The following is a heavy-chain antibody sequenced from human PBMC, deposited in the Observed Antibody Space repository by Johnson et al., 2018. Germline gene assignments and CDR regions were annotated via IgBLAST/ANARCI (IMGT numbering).Heavy chain of an antibody. CDR3: AKGHRFGVYYPEYFQH. CDR2: INWNGGST. D-gene: IGHD1-26*01. J-gene: IGHJ1*01. Sequence: EVQLVESGGGLVQPGGSLRLSCAASGFTFSSYSMNWVRQAPGKGLEWVSGINWNGGSTGYADSVKGRFTISRDNAKNSLYLQMNSLRAEDTAVYYCAKGHRFGVYYPEYFQHWGQGTVVTVSS. CDR1: GFTFSSYS. V-gene: IGHV3-20*04.